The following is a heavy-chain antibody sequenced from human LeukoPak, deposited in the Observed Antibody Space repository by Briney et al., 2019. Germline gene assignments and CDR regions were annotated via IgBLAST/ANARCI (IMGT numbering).Heavy chain of an antibody. V-gene: IGHV1-18*01. J-gene: IGHJ5*02. Sequence: AASVKVSCKASGYTFTSYGISWVRQAPGQGLQWMGWINPRNGDTKYAQMFQGRVTMTTDASISTAYMELRSLRPADTAIYFCVSAYDQWGQGTLVTVSS. CDR2: INPRNGDT. CDR3: VSAYDQ. CDR1: GYTFTSYG.